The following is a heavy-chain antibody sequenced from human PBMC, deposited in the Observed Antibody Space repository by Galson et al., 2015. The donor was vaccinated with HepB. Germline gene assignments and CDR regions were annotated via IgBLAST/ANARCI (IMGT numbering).Heavy chain of an antibody. CDR2: IGSKADSYAT. J-gene: IGHJ4*02. Sequence: SLRLSCATPGFTFSGSAIHWVRQAAGRGLEWVGRIGSKADSYATAYTESVKGRFTISRDDSRNTAYLQMNRLKTEDTAVYYCIRMGNIAGYSSSWGQGTLVTVSS. D-gene: IGHD6-13*01. V-gene: IGHV3-73*01. CDR1: GFTFSGSA. CDR3: IRMGNIAGYSSS.